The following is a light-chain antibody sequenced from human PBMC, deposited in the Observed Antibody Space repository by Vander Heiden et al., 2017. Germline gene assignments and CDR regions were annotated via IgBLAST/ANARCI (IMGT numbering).Light chain of an antibody. Sequence: SYELTQPPSVSVSPGQTASITCSGDKLGDKYACWYQQKPGQSPVLVICQDSKRPSGIPERFSGSNSGNTATLTISGTQAMDEADCYCQAWDSSTVVFGGGTKLTVL. CDR2: QDS. J-gene: IGLJ2*01. CDR1: KLGDKY. V-gene: IGLV3-1*01. CDR3: QAWDSSTVV.